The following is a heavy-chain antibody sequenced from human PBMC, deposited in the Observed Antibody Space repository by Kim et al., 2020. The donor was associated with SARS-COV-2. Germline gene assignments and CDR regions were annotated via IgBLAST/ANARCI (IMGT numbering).Heavy chain of an antibody. CDR2: ISSSSSYI. Sequence: GGSLRLSCAASGFTFSSYSMNWVRQAPGKGLEWVSSISSSSSYIYYADSVKGRFTISRDNAKNSLYLQMNSLRAEDTAVYYCARDVEAIYSRYYYYGMDVWGQGTTVTVSS. J-gene: IGHJ6*02. D-gene: IGHD5-12*01. CDR3: ARDVEAIYSRYYYYGMDV. V-gene: IGHV3-21*01. CDR1: GFTFSSYS.